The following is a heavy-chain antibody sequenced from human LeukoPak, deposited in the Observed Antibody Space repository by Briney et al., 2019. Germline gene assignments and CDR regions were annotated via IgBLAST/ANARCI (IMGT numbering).Heavy chain of an antibody. CDR1: GGSMSSSSYY. CDR2: IYYSGST. CDR3: ASSSSWYGY. Sequence: SETLPLTCTVSGGSMSSSSYYWGWIRQPPGKGLEWIGSIYYSGSTYYNPSLKSRVTISVDTSKNQFSLKLSSVTAADTAVYYCASSSSWYGYWGQGTLATVSS. V-gene: IGHV4-39*01. J-gene: IGHJ4*02. D-gene: IGHD6-13*01.